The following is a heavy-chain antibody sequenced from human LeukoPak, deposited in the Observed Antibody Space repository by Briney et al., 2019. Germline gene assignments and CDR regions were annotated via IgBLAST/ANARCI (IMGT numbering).Heavy chain of an antibody. CDR2: ITTSSTFM. Sequence: GGSLRLSCAASGLTFSTYGMNWVRRAPGKGLEWVSSITTSSTFMYYADSVKGRFTVSRDYANNSLYLQMNSLRAEDTAVYYCASFLSGSSDFWGQGTLVTVSS. CDR3: ASFLSGSSDF. D-gene: IGHD6-6*01. J-gene: IGHJ4*02. V-gene: IGHV3-21*01. CDR1: GLTFSTYG.